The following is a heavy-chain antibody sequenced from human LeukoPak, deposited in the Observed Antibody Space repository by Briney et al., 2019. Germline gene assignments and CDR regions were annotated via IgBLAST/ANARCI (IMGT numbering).Heavy chain of an antibody. CDR3: ARLPYDCVWGSYRRALDY. CDR2: INPNSGGT. V-gene: IGHV1-2*04. Sequence: ASVKVSCKASGYTFTGYYMHWVRQAPGQGLEWMGWINPNSGGTNYAQKFQGWVTMTRDKSISTAYLQWSSLKASDTAMYYCARLPYDCVWGSYRRALDYWGQGTLVTVSS. J-gene: IGHJ4*02. CDR1: GYTFTGYY. D-gene: IGHD3-16*02.